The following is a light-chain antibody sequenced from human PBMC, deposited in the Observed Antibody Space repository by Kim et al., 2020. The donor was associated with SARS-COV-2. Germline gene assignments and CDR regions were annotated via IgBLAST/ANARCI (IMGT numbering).Light chain of an antibody. Sequence: ALGQTVRITCQGDSLRSYYATWYQQKPGQAPIVVIYGNINRPSGIPDRFSGSSSGNTASLTITGTQAGDEADYYCNSRDSNDNVVFGGGTQLTVL. J-gene: IGLJ2*01. CDR1: SLRSYY. V-gene: IGLV3-19*01. CDR2: GNI. CDR3: NSRDSNDNVV.